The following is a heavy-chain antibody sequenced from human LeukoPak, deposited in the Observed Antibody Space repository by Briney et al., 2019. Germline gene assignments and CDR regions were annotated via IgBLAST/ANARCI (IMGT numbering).Heavy chain of an antibody. D-gene: IGHD1-26*01. Sequence: GGSLRLSCAASGLTFSSYGMTWVRQAPGKGLEWVSGITGSGDNTYYADSVKGRFTISRDNSKNTLYLQVNSLRPEDTAAYYCAKVGIVGATTSAYFEYWGQGTLVTVSS. CDR2: ITGSGDNT. V-gene: IGHV3-23*01. CDR1: GLTFSSYG. CDR3: AKVGIVGATTSAYFEY. J-gene: IGHJ4*02.